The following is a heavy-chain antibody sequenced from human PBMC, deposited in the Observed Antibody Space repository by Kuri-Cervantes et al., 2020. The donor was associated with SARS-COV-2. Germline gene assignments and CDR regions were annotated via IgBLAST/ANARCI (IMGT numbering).Heavy chain of an antibody. CDR3: AKVSKSSVSDF. V-gene: IGHV3-30*18. CDR2: ISYDVSSR. J-gene: IGHJ4*02. D-gene: IGHD6-19*01. CDR1: GFTFSTYA. Sequence: GGSLRPSCAASGFTFSTYAMHWVRQAPGKGLEWVTFISYDVSSRYYADSVKGRFTISIDNSKNTPWLQMNSLRPDDTAVYYCAKVSKSSVSDFWGQGTLVTVSS.